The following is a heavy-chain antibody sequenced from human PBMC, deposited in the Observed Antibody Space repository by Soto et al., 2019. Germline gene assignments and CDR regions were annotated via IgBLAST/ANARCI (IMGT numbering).Heavy chain of an antibody. CDR3: ARHNNRRIVVVPAAIFVGWFDP. J-gene: IGHJ5*02. CDR2: IYPGDSDT. CDR1: GYSFTSYW. Sequence: GESLKISCKGSGYSFTSYWIGWVRQMPGKGLEWMGIIYPGDSDTRYSPSFQGQVTISADKSISTAYLQWSSLKASDTAMYYCARHNNRRIVVVPAAIFVGWFDPWGQGTLVTVSS. V-gene: IGHV5-51*01. D-gene: IGHD2-2*01.